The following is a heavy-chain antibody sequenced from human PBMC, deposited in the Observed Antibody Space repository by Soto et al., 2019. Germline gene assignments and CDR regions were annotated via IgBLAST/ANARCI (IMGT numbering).Heavy chain of an antibody. CDR1: GGSISSGDYY. V-gene: IGHV4-30-4*01. J-gene: IGHJ5*01. D-gene: IGHD3-16*02. CDR2: IYYSGST. Sequence: SETLSLTCTVSGGSISSGDYYWSWIRQPPGKGLEWIGYIYYSGSTYYNPSLKSRVTISVDTSKNQFSLKLSSVTAADTAVYYCVYIYDYVCGSCRNCGFTGFDLWGQGTLVTVSS. CDR3: VYIYDYVCGSCRNCGFTGFDL.